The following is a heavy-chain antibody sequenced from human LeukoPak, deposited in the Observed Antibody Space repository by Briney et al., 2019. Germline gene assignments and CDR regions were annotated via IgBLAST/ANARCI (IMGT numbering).Heavy chain of an antibody. V-gene: IGHV5-51*01. D-gene: IGHD3-3*01. CDR3: ARHSEPNYDFWSGYYPHDILTGYLDV. CDR1: GYSFTSYW. CDR2: IYPGDSDT. Sequence: GESLKISCKGSGYSFTSYWIGWVRQMPGKGLEWMGIIYPGDSDTRYSPSFQGQVTISADKSISTAYLQWSSLKASDTAMYYCARHSEPNYDFWSGYYPHDILTGYLDVWGKGTTVTVSS. J-gene: IGHJ6*03.